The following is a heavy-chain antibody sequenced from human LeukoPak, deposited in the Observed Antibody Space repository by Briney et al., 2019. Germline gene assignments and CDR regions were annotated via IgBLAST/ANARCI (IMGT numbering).Heavy chain of an antibody. J-gene: IGHJ5*02. Sequence: SETLSLTCTVTGASITGHHWSWIRQPPGKGRECIGYIYPGGSIDYSPSLKSRASISGDSSKNLLSLNLTSVTAADTAMYYCVKVGYGSGTWGWFDPWGQGTLVSVSA. CDR3: VKVGYGSGTWGWFDP. CDR1: GASITGHH. V-gene: IGHV4-59*11. CDR2: IYPGGSI. D-gene: IGHD3-10*01.